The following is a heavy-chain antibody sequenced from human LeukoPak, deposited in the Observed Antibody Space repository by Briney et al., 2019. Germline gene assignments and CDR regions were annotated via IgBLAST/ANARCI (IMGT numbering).Heavy chain of an antibody. J-gene: IGHJ4*02. V-gene: IGHV1-69*04. CDR1: GGTFSSYA. D-gene: IGHD5-24*01. CDR2: IIPILGIA. CDR3: ARDYGYNTLY. Sequence: ASVKVSCKASGGTFSSYAVSWVRQAPGQGLEWMGRIIPILGIANYAQKFQGRVTITADKSTSTAYMELSSLRSEDTAVYYCARDYGYNTLYWGQGTLVTVSS.